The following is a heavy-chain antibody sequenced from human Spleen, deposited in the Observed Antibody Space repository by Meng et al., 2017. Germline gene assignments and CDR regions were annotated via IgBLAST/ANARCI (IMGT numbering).Heavy chain of an antibody. CDR2: ISGDSVHI. Sequence: GESLKISCAASGFTFSSYEMNWVRQAPGKGLEWVSSISGDSVHILYADSIKGRFTTSRDDAESSMYLQMNNLREEDTAVYYCARFEMETFLPLDSWGQGTLVTVSS. V-gene: IGHV3-21*01. D-gene: IGHD2-8*01. CDR1: GFTFSSYE. J-gene: IGHJ4*02. CDR3: ARFEMETFLPLDS.